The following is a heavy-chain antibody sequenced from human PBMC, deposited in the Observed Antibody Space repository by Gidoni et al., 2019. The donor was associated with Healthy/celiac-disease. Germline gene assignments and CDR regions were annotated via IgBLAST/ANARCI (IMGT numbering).Heavy chain of an antibody. V-gene: IGHV3-43*01. CDR2: ISWDGGST. D-gene: IGHD2-15*01. CDR3: AKGSGGYCSGGSCYRGNYYYYGMDV. J-gene: IGHJ6*02. CDR1: GFPFDDYT. Sequence: EGQLVGSGGVVVQPGGSLRLSCAASGFPFDDYTMHWVRQAPGKGLEWVSLISWDGGSTYYADSVKGRFTISRDNSKNSLYLQMNSLRTEDTALYYCAKGSGGYCSGGSCYRGNYYYYGMDVWGLGTTVTVSS.